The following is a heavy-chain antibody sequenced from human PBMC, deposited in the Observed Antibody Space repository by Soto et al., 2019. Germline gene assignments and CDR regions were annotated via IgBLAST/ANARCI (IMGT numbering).Heavy chain of an antibody. D-gene: IGHD3-9*01. V-gene: IGHV1-18*04. Sequence: TVRVSCKAYGYLFIKYGISWIRQAPEQGLEWMGWIKVDSGYTNYAQKFQGRVTMTADTSSDTAFMELRSLRLDDTAVYFCATSYDTGFDPWGQGTLVSVSS. CDR2: IKVDSGYT. CDR3: ATSYDTGFDP. J-gene: IGHJ5*02. CDR1: GYLFIKYG.